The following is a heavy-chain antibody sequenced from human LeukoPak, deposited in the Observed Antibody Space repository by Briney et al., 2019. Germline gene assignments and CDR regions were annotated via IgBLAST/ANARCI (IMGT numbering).Heavy chain of an antibody. CDR3: ARVIGEYSSSWYLSQD. J-gene: IGHJ4*02. CDR1: GYTFTSYG. V-gene: IGHV1-18*01. D-gene: IGHD6-13*01. Sequence: ASVKVSCKASGYTFTSYGISWVRQAPGQGLEWMGWISGYNGDTKYVQKFQGRVTMTTDTSTSTAYMELRSLRSDDTAVYYCARVIGEYSSSWYLSQDWGQGTLVTVSS. CDR2: ISGYNGDT.